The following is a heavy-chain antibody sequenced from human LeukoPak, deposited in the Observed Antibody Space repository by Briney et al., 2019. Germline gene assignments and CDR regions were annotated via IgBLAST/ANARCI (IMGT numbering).Heavy chain of an antibody. Sequence: GGSLRLSCAASGFTFSSYAMHWVRQAPGKGLEWVAVISYDGSNKYYADTVKGRFTISRDNSKNTLYLQMNSLRAEDTAVYYCARDVKRYSSGWRYYGMDVWGQGTTVTVS. CDR1: GFTFSSYA. CDR2: ISYDGSNK. V-gene: IGHV3-30-3*01. D-gene: IGHD6-19*01. CDR3: ARDVKRYSSGWRYYGMDV. J-gene: IGHJ6*02.